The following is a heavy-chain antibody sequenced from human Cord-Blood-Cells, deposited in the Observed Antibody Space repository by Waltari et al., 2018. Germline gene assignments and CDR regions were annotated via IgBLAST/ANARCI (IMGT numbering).Heavy chain of an antibody. Sequence: QVQLVQSGAEVKKPWASGKFSCKASGYTFTSYDINWGRQSTGQGLEWMGWIDPNSCNTGKAQKFPGRVTMTRNTSISTAYRELSSLRSEDTAVYYCARGQGGDGDYWGQGTLVTVSS. V-gene: IGHV1-8*01. CDR3: ARGQGGDGDY. J-gene: IGHJ4*02. D-gene: IGHD2-21*01. CDR2: IDPNSCNT. CDR1: GYTFTSYD.